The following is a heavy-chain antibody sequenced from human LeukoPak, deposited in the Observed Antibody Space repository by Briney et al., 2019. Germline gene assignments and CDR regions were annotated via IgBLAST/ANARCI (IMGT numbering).Heavy chain of an antibody. D-gene: IGHD4-11*01. J-gene: IGHJ5*02. Sequence: GGSLRLSCAASGFTYSSYSMNWVRQGPGKGLEWVSSISSSSSYIYYADSVKGRFTISRDNAKNSLYLQMNSLRAEDTAVYYCARALQTTADWFDPWGQGTLVTVSS. CDR1: GFTYSSYS. CDR3: ARALQTTADWFDP. CDR2: ISSSSSYI. V-gene: IGHV3-21*01.